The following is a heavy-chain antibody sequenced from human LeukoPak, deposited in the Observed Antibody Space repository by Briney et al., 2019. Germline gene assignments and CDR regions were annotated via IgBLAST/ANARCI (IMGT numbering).Heavy chain of an antibody. CDR1: GFTFNSYA. Sequence: SGGSLRLSCAASGFTFNSYAMSWVRQAPGKGLEWVSGTGASGITTHYAGSVKGRFTLSRDNSKNTLYLQMNSLRAEDTAVYYCAGVGYCSGGSCYSEYFQHWGQGTLVTVSS. CDR2: TGASGITT. V-gene: IGHV3-23*01. D-gene: IGHD2-15*01. CDR3: AGVGYCSGGSCYSEYFQH. J-gene: IGHJ1*01.